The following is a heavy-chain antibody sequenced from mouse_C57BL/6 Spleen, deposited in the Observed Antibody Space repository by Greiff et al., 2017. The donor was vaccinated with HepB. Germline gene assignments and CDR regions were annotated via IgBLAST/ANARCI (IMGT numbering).Heavy chain of an antibody. Sequence: VKVVESGPGLVQPSQSLSITCTVSGFSLTSYGVHWVRQSPGKGLEWLGVIWSGGSTDYNAAFISRLSISKDNSKSQVFFKMNSLQADDTAIYYCARRDYSNYGNAMDYWGQGTSVTVSS. CDR3: ARRDYSNYGNAMDY. D-gene: IGHD2-5*01. CDR2: IWSGGST. CDR1: GFSLTSYG. J-gene: IGHJ4*01. V-gene: IGHV2-2*01.